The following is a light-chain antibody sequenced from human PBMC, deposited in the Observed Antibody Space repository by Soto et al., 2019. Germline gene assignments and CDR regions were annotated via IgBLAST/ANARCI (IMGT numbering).Light chain of an antibody. CDR1: PSVSSN. Sequence: EIVVTQSRATLSVSPAERATLSCSAGPSVSSNLAWYQQQPGQAHRLLIHCASTRATGIPARFSGSGSGTDFTLTISDVQPEDFALYYCHQRQSWPRTFGQGTKVDI. J-gene: IGKJ1*01. V-gene: IGKV3-15*01. CDR2: CAS. CDR3: HQRQSWPRT.